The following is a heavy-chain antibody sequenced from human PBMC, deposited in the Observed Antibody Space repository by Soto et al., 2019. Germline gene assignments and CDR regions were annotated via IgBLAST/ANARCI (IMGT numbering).Heavy chain of an antibody. CDR2: IRNKANSYST. D-gene: IGHD4-17*01. Sequence: VQLVESGGDLVQPGGSLRLSCAASGFTFSDHYMDWVRQAPGKGLEWVGRIRNKANSYSTEYAASVRGRFTVSRDDSKKSVDLQISSLKIEDTAVYYCARAGSPRMYGGNSWVPFDIGGQGTMVTVSP. CDR1: GFTFSDHY. V-gene: IGHV3-72*01. J-gene: IGHJ3*02. CDR3: ARAGSPRMYGGNSWVPFDI.